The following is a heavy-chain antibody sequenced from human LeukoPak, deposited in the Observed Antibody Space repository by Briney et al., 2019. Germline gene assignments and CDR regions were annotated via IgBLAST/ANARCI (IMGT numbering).Heavy chain of an antibody. CDR2: IDPSDSYT. Sequence: GESLKISCKGSGYTFTNYYIGWVRQTPGKGLEWMGRIDPSDSYTNYSPSFQGHVTISADKSISTAYLQWSSLKASDTAMYYCARRGHCGGGSCYFDYWGQGSLVTVSS. V-gene: IGHV5-10-1*01. CDR1: GYTFTNYY. D-gene: IGHD2-15*01. CDR3: ARRGHCGGGSCYFDY. J-gene: IGHJ4*02.